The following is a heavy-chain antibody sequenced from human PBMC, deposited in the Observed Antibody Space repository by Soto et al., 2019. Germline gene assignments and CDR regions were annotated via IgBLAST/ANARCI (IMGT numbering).Heavy chain of an antibody. Sequence: QVQLQESGPGLVKPSQTLSLTCTVSGGSISSGGYYWSWIRQHPGKGLEWIGYIYYSGSTYYNPSLKSRVTISVDTSKNQFSLKLSSVTAADTAVYYCARCGSGATNEPPYYYYYGMDVWGQGTTVTVSS. CDR1: GGSISSGGYY. CDR3: ARCGSGATNEPPYYYYYGMDV. V-gene: IGHV4-31*03. CDR2: IYYSGST. J-gene: IGHJ6*02. D-gene: IGHD1-26*01.